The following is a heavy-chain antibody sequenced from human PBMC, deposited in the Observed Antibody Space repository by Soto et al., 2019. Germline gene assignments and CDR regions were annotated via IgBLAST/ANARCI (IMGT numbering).Heavy chain of an antibody. J-gene: IGHJ2*01. CDR1: GDSISSTTYY. CDR3: ARQVGAHWYFDL. CDR2: FYHSGST. D-gene: IGHD1-26*01. V-gene: IGHV4-39*01. Sequence: QLQLQESGPGLVKPSETLSLTCAVSGDSISSTTYYCGWIRQPPGKGLEWIGSFYHSGSTYYNPSLKSRVTMAVDTSKNQFSLKLSSVTAADTAVYYFARQVGAHWYFDLWGRGTQVTVSS.